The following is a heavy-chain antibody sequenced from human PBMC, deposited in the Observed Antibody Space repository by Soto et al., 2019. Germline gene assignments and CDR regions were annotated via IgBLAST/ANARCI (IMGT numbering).Heavy chain of an antibody. J-gene: IGHJ3*02. D-gene: IGHD3-10*01. CDR2: IYYSGST. V-gene: IGHV4-59*01. Sequence: QVQLQESGPGLVKPSETLSLTCTVSGGSISSYYWSWIRQPPGKGLEWIGYIYYSGSTNYNPSLKSRVTISVDTSKNQFSLKLSSVTAADTAVYYCARGDSMVFGEAFDIWGQGTMVTVSS. CDR3: ARGDSMVFGEAFDI. CDR1: GGSISSYY.